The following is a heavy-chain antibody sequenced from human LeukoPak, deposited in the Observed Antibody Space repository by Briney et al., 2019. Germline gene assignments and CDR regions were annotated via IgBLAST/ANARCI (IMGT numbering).Heavy chain of an antibody. CDR2: ISGGGGNT. D-gene: IGHD1-26*01. CDR3: GKNPFSWSLTPFDI. J-gene: IGHJ3*02. CDR1: KFAFSSYA. V-gene: IGHV3-23*01. Sequence: GGSLRLSCAASKFAFSSYAMSWVRQAPGKGLEWVSAISGGGGNTYYADSVKGRFTISRDNSKNTLYLQMNSLRAEDQAVYYCGKNPFSWSLTPFDILGQGTMGTVSS.